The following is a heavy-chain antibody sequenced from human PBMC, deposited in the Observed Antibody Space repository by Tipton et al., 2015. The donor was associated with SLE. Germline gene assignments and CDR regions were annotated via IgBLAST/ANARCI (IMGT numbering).Heavy chain of an antibody. CDR3: ARRGSWWYFDL. V-gene: IGHV4-34*01. J-gene: IGHJ2*01. CDR1: GGSFSGYY. D-gene: IGHD1-26*01. CDR2: MDHSGIT. Sequence: TLSLTCAVYGGSFSGYYWSWIRQPPGKGLEWIGEMDHSGITNYNPSLKSRVTISVETSKNQFSLKLSSVTAADTAVYYCARRGSWWYFDLWGRGTLVTVSS.